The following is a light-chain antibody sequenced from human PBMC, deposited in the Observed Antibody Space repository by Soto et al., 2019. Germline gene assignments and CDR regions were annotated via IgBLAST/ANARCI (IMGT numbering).Light chain of an antibody. CDR2: KAS. CDR3: QQYNSYSRT. Sequence: DITMIQSPSTLSASVGDRVTITCRASQSISSWLAWYQQKPGKAPKLLIYKASSLESGVPSRFSGSGSGTEFTLTISSLQPDDFATYYCQQYNSYSRTFGQGTRWIS. V-gene: IGKV1-5*03. CDR1: QSISSW. J-gene: IGKJ1*01.